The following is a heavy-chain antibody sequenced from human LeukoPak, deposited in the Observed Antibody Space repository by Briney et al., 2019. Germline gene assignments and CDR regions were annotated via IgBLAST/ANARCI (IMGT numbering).Heavy chain of an antibody. CDR2: IPYDGSNK. J-gene: IGHJ4*02. Sequence: PGRSLRLSCAASGFTFSSYTMHWVRQAPGKGLEWVAVIPYDGSNKYYVDSVKGRFTISRGNSKNTLYLQMNSLTPEDAAVYYCARGAAVAGILYYFDYWGQGTLVTVSS. V-gene: IGHV3-30-3*01. CDR1: GFTFSSYT. CDR3: ARGAAVAGILYYFDY. D-gene: IGHD6-19*01.